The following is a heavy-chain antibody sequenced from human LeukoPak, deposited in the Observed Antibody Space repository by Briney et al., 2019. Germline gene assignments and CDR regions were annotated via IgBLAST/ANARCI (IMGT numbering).Heavy chain of an antibody. CDR2: IAYDGSNK. J-gene: IGHJ6*02. CDR1: GFTFSNYA. CDR3: ARDLWDYYDSSGYYYYYGMDV. Sequence: GGSLRLSCAASGFTFSNYAMHWVRQAPGKGLEWVAVIAYDGSNKYYADSVKGRFTISRDNSKNTLYLQMNSLRAEDTAGYYCARDLWDYYDSSGYYYYYGMDVWGQGTTVTVSS. V-gene: IGHV3-30-3*01. D-gene: IGHD3-22*01.